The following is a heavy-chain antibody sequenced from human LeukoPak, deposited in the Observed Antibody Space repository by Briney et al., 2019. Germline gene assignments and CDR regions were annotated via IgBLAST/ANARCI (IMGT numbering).Heavy chain of an antibody. CDR1: GYTFTSYG. CDR3: ARDLGYDFWSGYYGGDY. D-gene: IGHD3-3*01. Sequence: ASVKASCKASGYTFTSYGISWVRQAPGQGLEWMGWISAYNGNTNYAQKLQGRVTMTTDTSTSTAYTELRSLRSDDTSVYYCARDLGYDFWSGYYGGDYWGQGTLVTVSS. J-gene: IGHJ4*02. V-gene: IGHV1-18*01. CDR2: ISAYNGNT.